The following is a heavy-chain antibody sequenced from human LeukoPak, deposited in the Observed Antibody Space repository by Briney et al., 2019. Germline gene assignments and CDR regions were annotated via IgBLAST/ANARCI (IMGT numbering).Heavy chain of an antibody. D-gene: IGHD2-2*01. CDR2: IYYSGST. CDR1: GGSISSYY. CDR3: ARRGTSYYYVGMDV. V-gene: IGHV4-59*01. Sequence: SETLSLTCTVSGGSISSYYWSWIRQPPGKGLEWIGFIYYSGSTNYNPSPKSRVTISVDTSKNQFSLKLSSVTAADTAVYYFARRGTSYYYVGMDVWGQGTTVTVSS. J-gene: IGHJ6*02.